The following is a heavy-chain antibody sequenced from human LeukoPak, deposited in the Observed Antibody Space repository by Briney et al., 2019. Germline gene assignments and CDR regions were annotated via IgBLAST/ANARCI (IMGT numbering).Heavy chain of an antibody. V-gene: IGHV1-46*01. CDR3: AREVVVPAAIMGGYYYYGMDV. D-gene: IGHD2-2*02. CDR2: INPSGGST. Sequence: ASVKVSCKASGYTFTSYYMHWVRQAPGQGLEWMGIINPSGGSTSYAQKFQGRVTMTRDTSTSTVYMELSSLRSEDTAVYYCAREVVVPAAIMGGYYYYGMDVWGQGTTVTVSS. CDR1: GYTFTSYY. J-gene: IGHJ6*02.